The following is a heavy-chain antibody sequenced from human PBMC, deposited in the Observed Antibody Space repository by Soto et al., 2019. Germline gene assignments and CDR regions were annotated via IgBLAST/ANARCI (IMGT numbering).Heavy chain of an antibody. CDR1: GYTFTSYA. D-gene: IGHD2-2*01. CDR2: INAGNGNT. V-gene: IGHV1-3*01. J-gene: IGHJ4*02. CDR3: ARADDQLGYCISTSCPYFDY. Sequence: ASVKVSCKASGYTFTSYAMHWVRQAPGQRLEWMGWINAGNGNTKYSQKFQGRVTITRDTSASTAYMELSSLRSEDTAVYYCARADDQLGYCISTSCPYFDYWGQGTLVTVSS.